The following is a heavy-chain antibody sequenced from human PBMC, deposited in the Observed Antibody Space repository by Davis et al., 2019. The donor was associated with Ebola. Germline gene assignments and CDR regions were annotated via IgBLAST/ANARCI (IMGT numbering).Heavy chain of an antibody. CDR1: GFTFSSYS. J-gene: IGHJ4*02. CDR2: IKQDGSEK. D-gene: IGHD2-15*01. Sequence: GGSLRLSCAASGFTFSSYSMNWVRQAPGKGLEWVANIKQDGSEKYYVDSVKGRFTISRDNAKNSLYLQMNSLRAEDTAVYYCAREGRYCSGGSCYLPMIWGQGTLVTVSS. V-gene: IGHV3-7*03. CDR3: AREGRYCSGGSCYLPMI.